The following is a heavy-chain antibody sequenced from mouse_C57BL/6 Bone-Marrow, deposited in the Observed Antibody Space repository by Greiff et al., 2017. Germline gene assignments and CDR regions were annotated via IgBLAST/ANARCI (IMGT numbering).Heavy chain of an antibody. Sequence: VQLQQSGAELVRPGASVKLSCTASGFNFKDDYMHWVKQRPEQGLEWIGWIDPDNGYTEYASKFKGKATITADTSSNTAYMQLSRLTSEDAAVYYCTTGAWFAYWGQGTLVTVSA. CDR1: GFNFKDDY. CDR2: IDPDNGYT. J-gene: IGHJ3*01. V-gene: IGHV14-4*01. CDR3: TTGAWFAY.